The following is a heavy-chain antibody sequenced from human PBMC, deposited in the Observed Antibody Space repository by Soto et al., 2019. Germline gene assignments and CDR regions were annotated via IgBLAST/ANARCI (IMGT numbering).Heavy chain of an antibody. CDR1: GFTFSSYG. CDR2: ISYDGSNK. CDR3: AKDLSGRGYCSGGSCYPEGMDV. Sequence: QVQLVESGGGVVQPGRSLRLSCAASGFTFSSYGMHWVRQAPGKGLEWVAVISYDGSNKYYADSVKGRFTISRDNSKNTLYLQMNSLRAEDTALYYCAKDLSGRGYCSGGSCYPEGMDVWGQGTTVTVSS. D-gene: IGHD2-15*01. V-gene: IGHV3-30*18. J-gene: IGHJ6*02.